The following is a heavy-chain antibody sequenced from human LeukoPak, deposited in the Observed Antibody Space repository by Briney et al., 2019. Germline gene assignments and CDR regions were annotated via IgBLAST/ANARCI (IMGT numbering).Heavy chain of an antibody. CDR2: INPYNGDT. D-gene: IGHD1-1*01. J-gene: IGHJ4*02. Sequence: ASVTVSCKASGYTFTDHFIHWVRQAPGQGLEWMGEINPYNGDTKYARRFQGRVTMTRDTSISTAFMEVSRLTSDDTSVYYCARDNSLNDFDYWGQGTLVTVAS. CDR3: ARDNSLNDFDY. V-gene: IGHV1-2*02. CDR1: GYTFTDHF.